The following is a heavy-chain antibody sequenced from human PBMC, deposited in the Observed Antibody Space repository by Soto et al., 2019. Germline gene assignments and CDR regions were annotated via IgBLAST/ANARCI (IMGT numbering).Heavy chain of an antibody. J-gene: IGHJ4*02. CDR3: AKDISGYSGSYTYYFDY. D-gene: IGHD1-26*01. CDR1: GFTFSTYG. Sequence: GGSLRLSCAASGFTFSTYGMHWVRQAPGKGLEWVALISHDGSKKYYADSVMGRFTISRDNSENTLFLQVNSLRGEDTAVYYCAKDISGYSGSYTYYFDYWGQGTLVTVSS. V-gene: IGHV3-30*18. CDR2: ISHDGSKK.